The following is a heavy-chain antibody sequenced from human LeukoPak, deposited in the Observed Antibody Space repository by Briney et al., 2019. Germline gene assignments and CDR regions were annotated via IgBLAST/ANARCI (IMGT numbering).Heavy chain of an antibody. CDR2: ISSSSSYI. J-gene: IGHJ4*02. D-gene: IGHD5-24*01. Sequence: GGSLRLSCAASGFTFSSHGMSWVRQAPGKGLEWVSSISSSSSYIYYADSVKGRFTISRDNAKNSLYLQMNSLRAEDTAVYYCARDPIEMATVDYWGQGTLVTVSS. CDR1: GFTFSSHG. V-gene: IGHV3-21*01. CDR3: ARDPIEMATVDY.